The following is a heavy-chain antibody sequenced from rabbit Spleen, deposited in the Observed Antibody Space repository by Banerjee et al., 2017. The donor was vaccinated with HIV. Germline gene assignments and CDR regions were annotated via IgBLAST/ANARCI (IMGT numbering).Heavy chain of an antibody. J-gene: IGHJ3*01. D-gene: IGHD4-1*01. CDR2: INAVSVIT. CDR3: ARDLPGVIGWNFGW. V-gene: IGHV1S45*01. CDR1: GFSFSTKVV. Sequence: QEQLVESGGGLVKPEGSLKLSCTASGFSFSTKVVMCWVRQAPGKGLEWVACINAVSVITWYASWAKGRFTISSDNAQNTVDLQMNSLTAADTATYFCARDLPGVIGWNFGWWGQGTLVTVS.